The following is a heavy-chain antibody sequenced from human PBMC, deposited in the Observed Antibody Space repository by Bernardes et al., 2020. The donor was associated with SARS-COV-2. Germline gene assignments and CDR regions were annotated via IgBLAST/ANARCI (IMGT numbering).Heavy chain of an antibody. Sequence: SLRLSCATSGFTFNTYAMSWVRQAPGKGLEWVSTIGGGDNIFYAGAVKGRFTIVRDDSRSMLYLQMNDLRAEDTAVYYCAKDHIRMNSRYDDYDVWGRGTRVTVSS. CDR1: GFTFNTYA. V-gene: IGHV3-23*01. D-gene: IGHD1-26*01. CDR3: AKDHIRMNSRYDDYDV. CDR2: IGGGDNI. J-gene: IGHJ3*01.